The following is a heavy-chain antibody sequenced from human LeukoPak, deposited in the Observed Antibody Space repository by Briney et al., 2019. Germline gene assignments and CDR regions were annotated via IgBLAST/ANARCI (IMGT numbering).Heavy chain of an antibody. D-gene: IGHD3-10*01. Sequence: GESLKISCKGSGYSSTKYWIGWVRQMPGKGLEWMGIVYLDDSDIKYSPSFEGQVTISADKSISTAYLQWTSLRASDSAMYYCARVWFGEVIDAFDIWGQGTMVTVSS. V-gene: IGHV5-51*01. CDR2: VYLDDSDI. J-gene: IGHJ3*02. CDR3: ARVWFGEVIDAFDI. CDR1: GYSSTKYW.